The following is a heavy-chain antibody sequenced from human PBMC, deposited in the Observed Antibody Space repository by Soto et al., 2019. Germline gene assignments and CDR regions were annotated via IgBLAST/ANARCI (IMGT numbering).Heavy chain of an antibody. V-gene: IGHV3-74*01. D-gene: IGHD2-21*01. CDR2: INNDGSST. CDR3: ARDPLIGNTDYGLDV. Sequence: EVQLVESGGGLVQPGGSLRLSCAASGFTFSSFWMHWVRQAPGKGLVWVSRINNDGSSTAYADSVKGRFTISRDNAKSTLYLQVTSLRAEVTAVYYCARDPLIGNTDYGLDVWGQGTTVTVSS. J-gene: IGHJ6*02. CDR1: GFTFSSFW.